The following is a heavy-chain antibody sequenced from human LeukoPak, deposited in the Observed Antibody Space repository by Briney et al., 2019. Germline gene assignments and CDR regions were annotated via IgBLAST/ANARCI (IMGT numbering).Heavy chain of an antibody. J-gene: IGHJ5*02. CDR3: ARGAPVFRWFDR. Sequence: GASLKVSCEASGDSFTGDYMHWVRQAPGEGLEWMGWINPNSGGTNYAQKFQGRDTMTRDTSISTAYMELSRLRSDDTAVYYCARGAPVFRWFDRWRQGTLVTVPS. D-gene: IGHD2-21*01. CDR2: INPNSGGT. V-gene: IGHV1-2*02. CDR1: GDSFTGDY.